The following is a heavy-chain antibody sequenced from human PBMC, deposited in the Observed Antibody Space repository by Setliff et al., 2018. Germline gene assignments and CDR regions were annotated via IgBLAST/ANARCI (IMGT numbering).Heavy chain of an antibody. CDR2: LNHRGST. CDR3: ARGRNIAARLLDS. V-gene: IGHV4-34*01. D-gene: IGHD6-6*01. CDR1: GGTFSDYY. Sequence: PSETLSLTCAAYGGTFSDYYWTWIRQPPGKGLACVGELNHRGSTNYNPSLKSRVTISVDTSKDQFSLKVISMTAADTAVYYCARGRNIAARLLDSWGQGTRVTVAS. J-gene: IGHJ4*02.